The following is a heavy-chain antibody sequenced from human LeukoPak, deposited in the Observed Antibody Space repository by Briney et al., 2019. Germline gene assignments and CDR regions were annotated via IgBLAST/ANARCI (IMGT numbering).Heavy chain of an antibody. V-gene: IGHV1-2*02. D-gene: IGHD1-26*01. CDR3: ARDPQVGATGLDY. CDR1: GYTFTGYY. Sequence: ASVKVSCKASGYTFTGYYMLWVRQAPGQGLEWMGWINPNSGGTNYAQKFQGRVTMTRDTSISTAYMELSRLRSDDTAVYYCARDPQVGATGLDYWGQGTLVTVSS. CDR2: INPNSGGT. J-gene: IGHJ4*02.